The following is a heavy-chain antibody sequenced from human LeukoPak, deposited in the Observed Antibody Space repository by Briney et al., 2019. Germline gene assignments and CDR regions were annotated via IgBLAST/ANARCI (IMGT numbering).Heavy chain of an antibody. V-gene: IGHV3-33*06. D-gene: IGHD1-14*01. CDR2: IWYDGSNK. CDR3: AKTGFQWGEYFYYMDV. CDR1: GFTFSSYG. Sequence: PGRSLRLSCAASGFTFSSYGMHWVRQAPGKGLEWVAVIWYDGSNKYYADSVKGRFTISRDNSKNTLYFQMNSLIYEDTAVYYCAKTGFQWGEYFYYMDVWGKGTTVTVSS. J-gene: IGHJ6*03.